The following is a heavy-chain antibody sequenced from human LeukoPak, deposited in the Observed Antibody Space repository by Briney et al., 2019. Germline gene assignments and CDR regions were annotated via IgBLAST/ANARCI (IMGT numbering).Heavy chain of an antibody. J-gene: IGHJ4*02. CDR1: GGSISTYY. V-gene: IGHV4-59*01. CDR3: VKGNNGWSHFDY. D-gene: IGHD6-19*01. CDR2: IYDSGST. Sequence: KTSETLSLTCTVSGGSISTYYWSWIRQPPGKGLEWIGYIYDSGSTNYNPSLKSRVTISEDTSKNQFSLKLSSVTAADTAVYYCVKGNNGWSHFDYWGQGTLVTVSS.